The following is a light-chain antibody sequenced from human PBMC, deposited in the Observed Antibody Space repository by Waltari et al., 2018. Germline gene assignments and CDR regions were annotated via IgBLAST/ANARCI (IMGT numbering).Light chain of an antibody. CDR1: QRVRSSS. Sequence: ETVLTQSPGTLSLSPGERATLSCRASQRVRSSSLAWYQQKPGQEPRLLIYGASSRATGIPDRFSGSRSGTDFTLTISRLEPEDFAVYYCQQYVNTRLTFGPGTKVDIK. V-gene: IGKV3-20*01. CDR3: QQYVNTRLT. CDR2: GAS. J-gene: IGKJ3*01.